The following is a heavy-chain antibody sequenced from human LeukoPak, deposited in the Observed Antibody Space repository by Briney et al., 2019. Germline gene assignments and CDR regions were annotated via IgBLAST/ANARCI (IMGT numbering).Heavy chain of an antibody. J-gene: IGHJ5*02. CDR2: INHSGST. CDR1: GGSFSGYY. CDR3: ARVPRYNWNYGFSGWFDP. Sequence: SETLSLTCAVYGGSFSGYYWSWIRQPPGKGPEWIGEINHSGSTNYNPSLKSRVTISVDTSKNQFSLKLSSVTAADTAVYYCARVPRYNWNYGFSGWFDPWGQGTLVTVSS. D-gene: IGHD1-7*01. V-gene: IGHV4-34*01.